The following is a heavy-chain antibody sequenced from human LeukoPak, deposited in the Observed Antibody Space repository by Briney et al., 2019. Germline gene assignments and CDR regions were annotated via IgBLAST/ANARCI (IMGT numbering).Heavy chain of an antibody. V-gene: IGHV1-8*01. D-gene: IGHD1/OR15-1a*01. CDR3: ARANKIGAPYYFDY. CDR2: MNPNSGNT. Sequence: GASVKVSCKASGYTFTSYDINWVRQATGQGLEWMGWMNPNSGNTGYAQKFQGRVTMTRNTSISTAYMELSSLRSEDTAVYYCARANKIGAPYYFDYWGQGTLVTVSS. CDR1: GYTFTSYD. J-gene: IGHJ4*02.